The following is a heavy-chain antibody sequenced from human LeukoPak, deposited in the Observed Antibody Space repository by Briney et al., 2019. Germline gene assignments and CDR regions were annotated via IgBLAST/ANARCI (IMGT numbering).Heavy chain of an antibody. D-gene: IGHD3-3*01. CDR1: GGSISSYY. CDR2: IYYSGST. CDR3: ARAGPYYDFWSGYYANWFDP. Sequence: SETLSLTCTVSGGSISSYYWSWNRQPPGKGLGWIGYIYYSGSTNYNPSLKSRVTISVDTSKNQFSLKLSSVTAADTAVYSCARAGPYYDFWSGYYANWFDPWGQGTLVTVSS. J-gene: IGHJ5*02. V-gene: IGHV4-59*01.